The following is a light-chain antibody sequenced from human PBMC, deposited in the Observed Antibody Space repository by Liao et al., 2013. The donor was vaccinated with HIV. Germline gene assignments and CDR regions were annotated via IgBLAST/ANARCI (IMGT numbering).Light chain of an antibody. CDR2: KGT. V-gene: IGLV3-1*01. J-gene: IGLJ1*01. CDR3: QVWDSSSDHYV. Sequence: SYELTQPPSVSVSPGQTASITCSADKLGDKYACWYQQKPGQAPVLMIFKGTERPSGIPERFSGSNSGNTAILTISRVEAGDEADYYCQVWDSSSDHYVFGSGTKVTVL. CDR1: KLGDKY.